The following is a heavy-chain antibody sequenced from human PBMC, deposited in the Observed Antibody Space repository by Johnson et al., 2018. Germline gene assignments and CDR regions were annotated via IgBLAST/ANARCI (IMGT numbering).Heavy chain of an antibody. D-gene: IGHD1-26*01. V-gene: IGHV3-15*01. CDR3: TTSQRELGALDV. J-gene: IGHJ3*01. Sequence: AAPVKGRFTISRDDSKNMVHLQMNSLKIEDAAVYFCTTSQRELGALDVWGQGTMVTVSS.